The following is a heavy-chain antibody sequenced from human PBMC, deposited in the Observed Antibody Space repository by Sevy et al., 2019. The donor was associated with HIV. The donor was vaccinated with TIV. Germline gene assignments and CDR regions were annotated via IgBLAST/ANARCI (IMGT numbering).Heavy chain of an antibody. CDR3: ARDLPGSNPWAYYYYGMDV. V-gene: IGHV3-48*01. D-gene: IGHD4-4*01. CDR1: GFTFSSYS. CDR2: ISSSSSTI. Sequence: GSLRLSCAASGFTFSSYSMNWVRQAPGKGLEWVSYISSSSSTIYYADSVKGRFTISRDNAKNSLYLQMNSLRAEDTAVYYCARDLPGSNPWAYYYYGMDVWGQGTTVTVSS. J-gene: IGHJ6*02.